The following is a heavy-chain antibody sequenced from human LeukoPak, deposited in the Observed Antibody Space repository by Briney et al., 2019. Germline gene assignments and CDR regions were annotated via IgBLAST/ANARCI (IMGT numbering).Heavy chain of an antibody. CDR1: GYTFTNYY. CDR2: INPSGGST. Sequence: ALVKVSCKASGYTFTNYYMHWVRQAPGQGLEWMGIINPSGGSTSYAQNFQGRVTMARDTSTSTVYMELSSLRSEDTAVYYCATWGSSSSPLPTMDVWGQGTTVTVSS. CDR3: ATWGSSSSPLPTMDV. J-gene: IGHJ6*02. V-gene: IGHV1-46*01. D-gene: IGHD6-13*01.